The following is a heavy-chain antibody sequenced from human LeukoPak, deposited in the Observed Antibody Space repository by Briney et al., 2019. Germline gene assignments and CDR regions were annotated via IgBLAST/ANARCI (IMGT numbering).Heavy chain of an antibody. CDR1: GYTFTSYD. CDR3: ARGRMVRGVTWWFDP. CDR2: MNPNSGNT. D-gene: IGHD3-10*01. J-gene: IGHJ5*02. Sequence: ASVKVSCKASGYTFTSYDINWVRQAPGQGLEWIGWMNPNSGNTGYAQKFQGRVTMTRNTSISTAYMELSSLRSEDTAVYYCARGRMVRGVTWWFDPWGQGTLVTVSS. V-gene: IGHV1-8*01.